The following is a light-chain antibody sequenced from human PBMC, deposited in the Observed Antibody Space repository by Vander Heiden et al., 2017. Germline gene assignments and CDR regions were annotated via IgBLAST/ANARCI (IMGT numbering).Light chain of an antibody. V-gene: IGKV1-33*01. CDR3: QQYDTLPFT. Sequence: DIQMTQSPSSLSASVGDRATITCQASQDISNYLNWYQQKPGKAPKLLIYDASNLETGVPSRFSGSASGTDFTFTISILHAEDVATYYCQQYDTLPFTFGQGTQVEIK. J-gene: IGKJ5*01. CDR1: QDISNY. CDR2: DAS.